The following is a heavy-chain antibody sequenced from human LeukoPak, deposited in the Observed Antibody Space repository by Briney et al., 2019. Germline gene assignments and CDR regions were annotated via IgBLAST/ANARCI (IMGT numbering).Heavy chain of an antibody. CDR3: EQKAEYDILTGYYSSVLDY. J-gene: IGHJ4*02. CDR2: INPNSGGT. CDR1: GYTFTGYY. Sequence: ASVKVSCKASGYTFTGYYMHCVLQAPGQGLEWMGWINPNSGGTTYAQKFQGRVTMTRDTSISTAYMELSRLRSDDTAVYFCEQKAEYDILTGYYSSVLDYWGQGTLVTVSS. D-gene: IGHD3-9*01. V-gene: IGHV1-2*02.